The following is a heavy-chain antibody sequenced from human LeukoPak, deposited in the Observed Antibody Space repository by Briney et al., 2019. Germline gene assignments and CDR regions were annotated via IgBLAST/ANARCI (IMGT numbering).Heavy chain of an antibody. CDR1: GYTFTSYY. CDR3: ARGIAVASYYFDY. V-gene: IGHV1-46*01. J-gene: IGHJ4*02. D-gene: IGHD6-19*01. Sequence: GASVKVSCKASGYTFTSYYMHWVRHAPGQGLGWMGIINPSGGSTSYAQTFQGRVTMTTDTSTSTVYIEQSSLRSEDTAVYYCARGIAVASYYFDYWGEGTLVTVSS. CDR2: INPSGGST.